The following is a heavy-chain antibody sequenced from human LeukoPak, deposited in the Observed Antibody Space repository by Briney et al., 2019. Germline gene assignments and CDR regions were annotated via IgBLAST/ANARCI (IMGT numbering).Heavy chain of an antibody. CDR2: ISSSSSYI. J-gene: IGHJ6*03. V-gene: IGHV3-21*01. Sequence: GGSLRLSCAASGFTFSSYSMNWVRQAPGKGLEWVSSISSSSSYIYYADSVKGRFTISRDNAKNSPYLQMNSLRAEDTAVYYCARDQTAVAGYYMDVWGKGTTVTVSS. CDR1: GFTFSSYS. D-gene: IGHD6-19*01. CDR3: ARDQTAVAGYYMDV.